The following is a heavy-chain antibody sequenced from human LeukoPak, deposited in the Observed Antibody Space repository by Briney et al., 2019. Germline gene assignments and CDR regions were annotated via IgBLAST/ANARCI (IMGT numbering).Heavy chain of an antibody. CDR1: GYTFTSNG. D-gene: IGHD3-10*01. CDR3: ARDRGLLWFGELPFDP. J-gene: IGHJ5*02. Sequence: ASLKVSCKASGYTFTSNGISWGRHGPGQGLEWMGWISAYNGNTNYAQKLQGRVTMTTDTSTSTAYMELRSLRSDDTAVYYCARDRGLLWFGELPFDPWGQGTLVTVSS. V-gene: IGHV1-18*01. CDR2: ISAYNGNT.